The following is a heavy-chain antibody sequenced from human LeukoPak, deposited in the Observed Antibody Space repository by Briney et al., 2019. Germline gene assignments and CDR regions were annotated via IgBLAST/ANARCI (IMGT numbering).Heavy chain of an antibody. CDR3: AKDYYGSGSYYPDY. CDR1: GFTFSSYG. CDR2: ISYDGSNK. V-gene: IGHV3-30*18. D-gene: IGHD3-10*01. Sequence: GGSLRLSCAASGFTFSSYGMHWVRQAPGKGLEWVAVISYDGSNKYYADSVKGRFTISRDNSKNTLYPQMNSLRAEDTAVYYCAKDYYGSGSYYPDYWGQGTLVTVSS. J-gene: IGHJ4*02.